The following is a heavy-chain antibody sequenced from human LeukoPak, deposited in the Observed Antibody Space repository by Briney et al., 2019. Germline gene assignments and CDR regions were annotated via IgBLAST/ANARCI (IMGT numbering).Heavy chain of an antibody. V-gene: IGHV3-21*01. J-gene: IGHJ6*02. CDR1: GFSFNSYT. CDR2: ISPVSSYT. Sequence: GGSLRRSCLASGFSFNSYTMNWVREAPGKGLEWVSTISPVSSYTWYAESVKGRFTISRDNPKNSLYLQMDSLRAEDTAVYYCVRDVSRRIGMDVWGQGTTVSVSS. D-gene: IGHD2/OR15-2a*01. CDR3: VRDVSRRIGMDV.